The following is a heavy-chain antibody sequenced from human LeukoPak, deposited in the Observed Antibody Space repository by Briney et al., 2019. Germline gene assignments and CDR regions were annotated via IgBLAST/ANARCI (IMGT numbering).Heavy chain of an antibody. Sequence: ASVKVSCKVSGYTLTELSMHWVRQAPGKGLEWMGGFDPEGGETIYAQKFQGRVTMTEDTSTDTAYMELSSLRSEDTAVYYCATGGYYVSGTDYWGQGTLVTVSS. CDR3: ATGGYYVSGTDY. V-gene: IGHV1-24*01. J-gene: IGHJ4*02. CDR2: FDPEGGET. D-gene: IGHD3-10*01. CDR1: GYTLTELS.